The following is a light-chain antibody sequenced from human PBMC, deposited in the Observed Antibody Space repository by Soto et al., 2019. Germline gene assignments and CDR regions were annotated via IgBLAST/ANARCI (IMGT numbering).Light chain of an antibody. J-gene: IGKJ5*01. V-gene: IGKV3D-20*02. Sequence: EIVMTPSPATLSVSPGERATLSCRASQSISSSYLAWYQQRPGQAPRLLIYDAYNRATGIPPRFSGSGSGTDFTLTISSLEPEDSAVYYCQQRHMWPITFGQGTRWRL. CDR3: QQRHMWPIT. CDR2: DAY. CDR1: QSISSSY.